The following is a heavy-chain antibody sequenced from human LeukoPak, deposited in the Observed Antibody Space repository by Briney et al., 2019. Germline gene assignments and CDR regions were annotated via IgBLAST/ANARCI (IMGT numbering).Heavy chain of an antibody. Sequence: ASVKVSCKASGYTFTGYYMHWVRQAPGQGLEWMGRINPNSGNTNYAQKLQGRVTMTTDTSTSTAYMELRSLRSDDTAVYYCARVVDAFDIWGQGTMVTVSS. CDR2: INPNSGNT. CDR3: ARVVDAFDI. V-gene: IGHV1-2*06. J-gene: IGHJ3*02. CDR1: GYTFTGYY.